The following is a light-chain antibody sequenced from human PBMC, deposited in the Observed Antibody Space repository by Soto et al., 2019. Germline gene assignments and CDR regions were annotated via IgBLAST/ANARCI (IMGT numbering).Light chain of an antibody. CDR2: STN. V-gene: IGLV8-61*01. CDR1: SGSVSTSYY. J-gene: IGLJ3*02. Sequence: QTVVTQEPSFSVSPGGTVTLTCGLSSGSVSTSYYPSWYQQTPGQAPRTLIYSTNTRSSGVPDRFSGFILGNKAALTITGAQADDESDYYCVLYMGSGIWVFGGGTKVTVL. CDR3: VLYMGSGIWV.